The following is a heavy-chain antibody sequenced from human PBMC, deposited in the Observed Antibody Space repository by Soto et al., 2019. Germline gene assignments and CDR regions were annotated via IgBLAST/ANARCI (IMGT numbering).Heavy chain of an antibody. CDR1: GFTFSSYA. D-gene: IGHD1-26*01. Sequence: QVQLVESGGGVVQPGRSLRLSCAASGFTFSSYAMHWVRQAPGKGLEWVAVISYDGSNKYYADSVKGRFTISRDNSKNTLYLQMNSLRAEDTDVYYCAREGGATTGDYWGQGTLVTVSS. CDR2: ISYDGSNK. V-gene: IGHV3-30-3*01. J-gene: IGHJ4*02. CDR3: AREGGATTGDY.